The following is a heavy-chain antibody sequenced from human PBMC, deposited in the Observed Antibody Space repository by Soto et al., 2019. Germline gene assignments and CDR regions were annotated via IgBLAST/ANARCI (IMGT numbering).Heavy chain of an antibody. V-gene: IGHV4-31*03. D-gene: IGHD3-22*01. J-gene: IGHJ5*02. CDR1: GGSISDGYY. Sequence: QVQLQESGPGLVKPSQTLSLTCTVSGGSISDGYYWSWIRQHPGKGLEWIGSISDSGSTSYNPSLKSRLTISVDTSKNQFSLNLRSVTVADTAVYYCARRDRSGFSYWLDTWGQGTLVTVSS. CDR2: ISDSGST. CDR3: ARRDRSGFSYWLDT.